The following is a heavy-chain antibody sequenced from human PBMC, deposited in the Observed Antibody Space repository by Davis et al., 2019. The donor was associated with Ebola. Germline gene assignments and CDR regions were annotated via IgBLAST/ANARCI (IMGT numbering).Heavy chain of an antibody. V-gene: IGHV3-48*03. CDR2: ISSSGSTI. D-gene: IGHD3-10*01. Sequence: GGSLRLSCAASGFTFSSYAMSWVRQAPGKGLEWVSYISSSGSTIYYADSVKGRFTISRDNAKNSLYLQMNSLRAEDTAVYYCARGWGDLWFTNMDVWGQGTTVTVSS. CDR1: GFTFSSYA. CDR3: ARGWGDLWFTNMDV. J-gene: IGHJ6*02.